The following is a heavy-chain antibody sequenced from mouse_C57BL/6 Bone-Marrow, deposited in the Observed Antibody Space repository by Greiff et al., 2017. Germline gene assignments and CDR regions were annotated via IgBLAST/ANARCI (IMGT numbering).Heavy chain of an antibody. Sequence: EVKLVESGGDLVKPGGSLKLSCAASGFTFSSYGMSWVRQTPDKRLAWVATLSSGGSYTYYPDSVKGRFTISRDNAKNTLYLQMCRLKSEDTAMYYCARQMWAMDYWGQGTSVTVAS. CDR2: LSSGGSYT. J-gene: IGHJ4*01. V-gene: IGHV5-6*01. CDR3: ARQMWAMDY. CDR1: GFTFSSYG.